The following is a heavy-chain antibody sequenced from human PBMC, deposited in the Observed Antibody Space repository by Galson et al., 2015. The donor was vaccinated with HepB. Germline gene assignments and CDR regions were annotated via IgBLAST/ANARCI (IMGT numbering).Heavy chain of an antibody. J-gene: IGHJ4*02. CDR1: GFTFSDFG. Sequence: GAGVVQSGRSLRLSCAASGFTFSDFGMHWVRQAPGKGLEWVARISYDGRNEYYPGSLKGRFTISRDNSNNTLSLQMNSLRTEDTAVYYCAKGINMGAYYFDSWGQGTLVTVSS. V-gene: IGHV3-30*18. CDR2: ISYDGRNE. D-gene: IGHD1-26*01. CDR3: AKGINMGAYYFDS.